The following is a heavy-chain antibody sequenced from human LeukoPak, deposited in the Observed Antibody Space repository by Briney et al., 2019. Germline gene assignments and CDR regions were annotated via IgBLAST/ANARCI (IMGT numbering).Heavy chain of an antibody. CDR3: ARDLGEYYFDY. CDR2: IHHSKSS. J-gene: IGHJ4*02. CDR1: GDSITSDKW. V-gene: IGHV4-4*02. Sequence: SETLSLTCAVSGDSITSDKWWTWVRQPPGKGLEWIGEIHHSKSSNYYPSLKRRVTISVDTSKNQFSLKLSSVTAADTAVYYCARDLGEYYFDYWGQGTLVTVSS.